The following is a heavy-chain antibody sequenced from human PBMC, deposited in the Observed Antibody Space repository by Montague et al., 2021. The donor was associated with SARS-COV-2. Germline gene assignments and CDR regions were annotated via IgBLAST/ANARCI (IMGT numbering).Heavy chain of an antibody. Sequence: SETLSLTCAVSGGSISSYYWSWIRQPPGKGLEWIGYICYSGSTNYNPSLKSRVTLSVDTSKNQFSLKLSSVTTADRAVYYCARGGDMNCFHPWGPGTPVPVSS. CDR1: GGSISSYY. CDR2: ICYSGST. V-gene: IGHV4-59*01. J-gene: IGHJ5*02. D-gene: IGHD2-21*01. CDR3: ARGGDMNCFHP.